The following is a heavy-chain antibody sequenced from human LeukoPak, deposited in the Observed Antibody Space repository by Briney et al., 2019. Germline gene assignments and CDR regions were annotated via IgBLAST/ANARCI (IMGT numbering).Heavy chain of an antibody. CDR1: GDSVSSDS. CDR2: IYYSGDT. Sequence: PSETLSLTCTVSGDSVSSDSWSWIRQAPGKGLEWIGDIYYSGDTNYNPSLKNRITISVDTSQNQFSLKMNSVTAADTAVYYCARIIAGRLDFWGQGTLVTVSS. D-gene: IGHD6-6*01. V-gene: IGHV4-59*02. J-gene: IGHJ4*02. CDR3: ARIIAGRLDF.